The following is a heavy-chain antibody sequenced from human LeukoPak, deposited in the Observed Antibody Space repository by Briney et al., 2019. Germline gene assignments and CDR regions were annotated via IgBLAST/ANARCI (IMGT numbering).Heavy chain of an antibody. Sequence: SETLSLTCTVSGGSISSYYWSWIRQPPGKGLEWIGYIYYSGSTNYNPSLKSRVTISVDTSKNQFSLKLSSVTAADTAVYYCARASYYGSGSQDYWGQGTLVTVSS. J-gene: IGHJ4*02. D-gene: IGHD3-10*01. CDR1: GGSISSYY. V-gene: IGHV4-59*01. CDR3: ARASYYGSGSQDY. CDR2: IYYSGST.